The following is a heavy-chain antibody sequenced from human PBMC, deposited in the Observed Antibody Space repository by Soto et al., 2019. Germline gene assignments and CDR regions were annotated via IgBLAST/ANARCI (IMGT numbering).Heavy chain of an antibody. CDR3: ARGEIAVAGTFWFDP. CDR1: GFTFSSYA. D-gene: IGHD6-19*01. J-gene: IGHJ5*02. V-gene: IGHV1-69*01. CDR2: IIPIFGTA. Sequence: QVQLVESGGGVVQPGRSLRLSCAASGFTFSSYAISWVRQAPGQGLEWMGGIIPIFGTANYAQKFQGRVTITADESTSTAYMELSSLRSEDTAVYYCARGEIAVAGTFWFDPWGQGTLVTVSS.